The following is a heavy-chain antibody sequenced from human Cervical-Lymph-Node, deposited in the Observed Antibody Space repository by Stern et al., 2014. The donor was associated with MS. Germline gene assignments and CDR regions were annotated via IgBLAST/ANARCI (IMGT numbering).Heavy chain of an antibody. J-gene: IGHJ6*02. CDR1: GYSFTSYW. CDR3: ARFPSNNWNDGPSVYGMDV. Sequence: EVQLVESGAEVKKPGESLKISCKGSGYSFTSYWIAWVRQMPGKGLEWMGIIYPGDSDTRYSPSFQGQVTITADKSIHTAYLQLSSLKATDTAMYYCARFPSNNWNDGPSVYGMDVWGQGTTVTVSS. V-gene: IGHV5-51*01. D-gene: IGHD1-20*01. CDR2: IYPGDSDT.